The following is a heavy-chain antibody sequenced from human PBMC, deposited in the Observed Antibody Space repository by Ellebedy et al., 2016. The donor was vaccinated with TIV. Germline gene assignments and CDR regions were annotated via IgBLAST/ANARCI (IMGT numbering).Heavy chain of an antibody. Sequence: MPSETLSLTCTVSGGSITSDYWSRIRQPPGKGLEWIGYINYSGTTNYNPSLRSRVTISPDMSKNQFSLKLSSVTAADTAVYYCARQIGGRLLFDYWGQGTLVTVSS. V-gene: IGHV4-59*08. D-gene: IGHD3-16*01. CDR3: ARQIGGRLLFDY. J-gene: IGHJ4*02. CDR1: GGSITSDY. CDR2: INYSGTT.